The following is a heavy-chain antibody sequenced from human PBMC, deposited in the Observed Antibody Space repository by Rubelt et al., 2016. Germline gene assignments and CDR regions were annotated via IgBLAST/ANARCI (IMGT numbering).Heavy chain of an antibody. CDR3: AREIRKGDIAAAGIDY. D-gene: IGHD6-13*01. CDR2: INHSGST. CDR1: GGSFSGYY. V-gene: IGHV4-34*01. J-gene: IGHJ4*02. Sequence: QVQLQLWGAGLLKPSETLSLTCAVYGGSFSGYYWSWIRQAPGKGLEWIGEINHSGSTNYNPSLNSRVTITVATSKNKFSLNLRSVTAADTAVYYCAREIRKGDIAAAGIDYWGQGSLVTVSS.